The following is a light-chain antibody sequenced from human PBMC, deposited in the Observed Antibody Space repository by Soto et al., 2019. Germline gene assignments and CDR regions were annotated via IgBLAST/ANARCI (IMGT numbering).Light chain of an antibody. CDR3: QQYNNSTIT. CDR2: GAF. Sequence: EIVITQSPATLSVSPGERATLSCRASQSVRSNLAWYQQKPGQAPRLLIYGAFTRATGIPARFSGSGSGTEFTLTISSLQSEDFAVYYCQQYNNSTITFGQGTRLENK. J-gene: IGKJ5*01. CDR1: QSVRSN. V-gene: IGKV3-15*01.